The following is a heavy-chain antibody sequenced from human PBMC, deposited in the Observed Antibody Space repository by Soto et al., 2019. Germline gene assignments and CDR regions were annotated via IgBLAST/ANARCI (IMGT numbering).Heavy chain of an antibody. CDR3: ARGPPSIDCSSTSCPIDY. J-gene: IGHJ4*02. Sequence: PSETLSLTCAVYGGSFSGYYWSWIRQPPGKGLEWIGEINHSGSTNYNPSLKSRVTISVDTSKNQFSLKLSSVTAADTAVYYCARGPPSIDCSSTSCPIDYWGQGTLVTVSS. CDR1: GGSFSGYY. D-gene: IGHD2-2*01. V-gene: IGHV4-34*01. CDR2: INHSGST.